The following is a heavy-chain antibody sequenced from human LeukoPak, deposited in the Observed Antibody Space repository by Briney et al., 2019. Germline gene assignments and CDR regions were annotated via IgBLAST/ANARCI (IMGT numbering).Heavy chain of an antibody. D-gene: IGHD1-26*01. CDR3: AKGRGWEASYYYYYMDV. V-gene: IGHV4-34*01. J-gene: IGHJ6*03. CDR2: ITHTGST. CDR1: GESFSGYY. Sequence: SETLSLTCAVYGESFSGYYWSWIRQPPGKGLEWIAEITHTGSTNYNPSLKSRVTISVDTSKNQFSLNLSSVTAADTAVYYCAKGRGWEASYYYYYMDVWGKGTTVTISS.